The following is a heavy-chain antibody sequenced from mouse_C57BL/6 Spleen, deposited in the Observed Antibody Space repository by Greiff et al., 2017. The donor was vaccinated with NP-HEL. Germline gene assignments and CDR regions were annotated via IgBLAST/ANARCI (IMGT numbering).Heavy chain of an antibody. Sequence: EVQRVESGGGLVKPGGSLKLSCAASGFTFSSYAMSWVRQTPEKRLEWVATISHGGSYTYYPDNVKGRFTISRDNAKNTLYLQLSNLTSEDTAMYYCARHYGSYSDWYFDVWGTGTTVTVSS. CDR1: GFTFSSYA. CDR3: ARHYGSYSDWYFDV. D-gene: IGHD2-1*01. CDR2: ISHGGSYT. V-gene: IGHV5-4*01. J-gene: IGHJ1*03.